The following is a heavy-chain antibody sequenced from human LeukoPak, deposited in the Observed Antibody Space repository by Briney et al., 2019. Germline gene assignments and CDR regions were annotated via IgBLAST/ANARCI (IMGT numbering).Heavy chain of an antibody. CDR3: ARVPSSGSLFDY. CDR1: GFIFSNYW. Sequence: GGSLRLSCAASGFIFSNYWMSWVRQAPGKGLEWVANIKQDGSEKYYVDSVKGRFTISRDNAKNSLYLQMNSLRAEDTAVYYCARVPSSGSLFDYWGQGTLVTVSS. D-gene: IGHD1-26*01. V-gene: IGHV3-7*01. J-gene: IGHJ4*02. CDR2: IKQDGSEK.